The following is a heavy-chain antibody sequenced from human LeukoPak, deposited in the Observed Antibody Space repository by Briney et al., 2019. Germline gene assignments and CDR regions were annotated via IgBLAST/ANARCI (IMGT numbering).Heavy chain of an antibody. V-gene: IGHV3-30*04. Sequence: TGGSLRLSCAASGFTFSSYAMHWVRQAPGKGLEWVAVISYDGSNKYYADSVKGRFTISRDDFTKTLDLQMDSLRLEDTAVYYCAKVAGHSSGWHYIDVWGKGTTVTVSS. CDR1: GFTFSSYA. CDR2: ISYDGSNK. CDR3: AKVAGHSSGWHYIDV. D-gene: IGHD6-19*01. J-gene: IGHJ6*03.